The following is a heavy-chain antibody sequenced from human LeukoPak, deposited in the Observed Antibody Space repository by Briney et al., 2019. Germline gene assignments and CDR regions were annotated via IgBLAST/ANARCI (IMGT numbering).Heavy chain of an antibody. CDR2: ISSSGSTI. J-gene: IGHJ4*02. V-gene: IGHV3-48*03. CDR3: ARGRIAKWMATTSVDY. CDR1: GFTFSSYE. D-gene: IGHD5-24*01. Sequence: PGGSLRLSCAASGFTFSSYEMNWVRQAPGKGLEWVSYISSSGSTIYYADSVEGRFTISRDNAKNSLYLQMNSLRAEDTAVYYCARGRIAKWMATTSVDYWGQGTQVTVSS.